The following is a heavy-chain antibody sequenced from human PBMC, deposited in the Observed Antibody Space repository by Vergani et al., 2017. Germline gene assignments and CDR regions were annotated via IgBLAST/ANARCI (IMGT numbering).Heavy chain of an antibody. CDR1: GFTFSSYA. CDR2: ISYDGGSE. Sequence: VQLVESGGGLVQPGGSLRLSCAASGFTFSSYAMHWVRQAPGKGLEWVAVISYDGGSEYYADSVKGRFTISRDNSKNTLYLQMNSLRAEDTAVYYCGRDPWSGSGTYYFDYWGQGTLVTVSS. J-gene: IGHJ4*02. CDR3: GRDPWSGSGTYYFDY. V-gene: IGHV3-30-3*01. D-gene: IGHD3-10*01.